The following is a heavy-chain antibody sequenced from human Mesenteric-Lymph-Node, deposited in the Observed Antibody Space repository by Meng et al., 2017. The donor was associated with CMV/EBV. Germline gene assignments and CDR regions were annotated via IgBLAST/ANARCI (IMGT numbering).Heavy chain of an antibody. V-gene: IGHV1-69*05. Sequence: SVKVSCKASGGTSINYAISWVRQAPGQGLEWMGGIIPIFGTANYAHKFQDRVTVTTDEFTTTAYMELNSLRSDDTAVYYCASLLPRECSSGVCSPFEKVYYYDMDVWGQGTTVTVSS. J-gene: IGHJ6*02. CDR3: ASLLPRECSSGVCSPFEKVYYYDMDV. CDR1: GGTSINYA. D-gene: IGHD5-12*01. CDR2: IIPIFGTA.